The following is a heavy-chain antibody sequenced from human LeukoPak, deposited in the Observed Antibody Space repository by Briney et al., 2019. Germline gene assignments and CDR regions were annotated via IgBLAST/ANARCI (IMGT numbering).Heavy chain of an antibody. V-gene: IGHV1-46*01. J-gene: IGHJ5*02. Sequence: GASVKVSCKASGYTFTSYYMHWVRQAPGQGLEWMGIINPSGGSTSYAQKFQGRVTMTRDTSTSTVYMELSSLRSENTAVYYCARGRLLLWFGESPETRNWFDPWGQGTLVTVSS. CDR2: INPSGGST. D-gene: IGHD3-10*01. CDR1: GYTFTSYY. CDR3: ARGRLLLWFGESPETRNWFDP.